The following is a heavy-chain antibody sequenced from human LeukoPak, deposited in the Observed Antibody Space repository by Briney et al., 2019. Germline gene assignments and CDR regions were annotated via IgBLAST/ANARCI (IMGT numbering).Heavy chain of an antibody. J-gene: IGHJ4*02. CDR1: GFTFSSYA. Sequence: PGGSLRLSCAASGFTFSSYAMSWVRQAPGKGLEWVSAISGSGGSTYYADSVKGRFTISRDNSKDTLYLQMNSLRAEDTAVYYCAKEGQRSSGSYYVYWGQGTLVTVSS. CDR3: AKEGQRSSGSYYVY. D-gene: IGHD3-10*01. V-gene: IGHV3-23*01. CDR2: ISGSGGST.